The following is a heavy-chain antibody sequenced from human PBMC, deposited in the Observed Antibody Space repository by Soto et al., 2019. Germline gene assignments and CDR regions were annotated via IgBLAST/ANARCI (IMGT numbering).Heavy chain of an antibody. CDR2: VYYTGST. CDR3: ARSVADPRAHMDY. Sequence: ETLTLTCSVSGGSISGSYWSWIRQSPGKGLEWLGYVYYTGSTNYSPSLRSRVSISVDTSKNEFSLRLSSVTAADTAMYFCARSVADPRAHMDYRAQGTSVTVHS. J-gene: IGHJ4*02. V-gene: IGHV4-59*01. CDR1: GGSISGSY. D-gene: IGHD3-10*01.